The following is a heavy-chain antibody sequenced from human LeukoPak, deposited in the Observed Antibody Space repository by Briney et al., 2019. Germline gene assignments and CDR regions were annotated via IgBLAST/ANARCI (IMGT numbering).Heavy chain of an antibody. CDR2: IRSKTDGGTA. J-gene: IGHJ5*02. CDR3: APPRNCFDP. Sequence: PGRSLRLSCAASGFTFSDAWMNWVRQAPGKGLEWVGHIRSKTDGGTADYAAPVKGRFTISRDDSRNTLFLQMNSLRTEDTAVYYCAPPRNCFDPWGQGTLVTVSS. V-gene: IGHV3-15*05. CDR1: GFTFSDAW.